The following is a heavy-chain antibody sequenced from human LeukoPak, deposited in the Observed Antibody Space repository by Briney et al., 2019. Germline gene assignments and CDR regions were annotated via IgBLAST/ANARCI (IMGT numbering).Heavy chain of an antibody. CDR3: ARATESIVGATGGDFDY. CDR2: INPNSGGT. D-gene: IGHD1-26*01. Sequence: ASVKLSCKASGSTFTGYYFHWVRQAPGQGLEWMGWINPNSGGTKYAQKFQGRVTMTRDTYISTAYMELRRLRPDDTAVYYCARATESIVGATGGDFDYWGQGTLVTVSS. CDR1: GSTFTGYY. J-gene: IGHJ4*02. V-gene: IGHV1-2*02.